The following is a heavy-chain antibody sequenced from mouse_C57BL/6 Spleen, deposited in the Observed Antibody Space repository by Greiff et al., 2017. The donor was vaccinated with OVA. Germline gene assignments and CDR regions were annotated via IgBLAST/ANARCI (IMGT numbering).Heavy chain of an antibody. Sequence: DVMLVESGGGLVKPGGSLKLSCAASGFTFSDYGMHWVRQAPEKGLEWVAYISRGSSTIYYADTVKGRFTLSRDNAKTTLFLQMTSLRSEDTAMYYCARHYYGSSPYLYFDVWGTGTTVTVSS. CDR3: ARHYYGSSPYLYFDV. CDR2: ISRGSSTI. V-gene: IGHV5-17*01. D-gene: IGHD1-1*01. J-gene: IGHJ1*03. CDR1: GFTFSDYG.